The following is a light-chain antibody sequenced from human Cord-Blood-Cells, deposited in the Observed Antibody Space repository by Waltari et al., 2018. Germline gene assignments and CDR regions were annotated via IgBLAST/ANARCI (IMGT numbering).Light chain of an antibody. V-gene: IGLV2-14*04. Sequence: ITISCTGTSSDVGGYNYVSWYQQHPGKAPKLMIYDVSNRPSGVSNRFSGSKSGNTASLTISGLQAEDEADYYCSSYTSSSTLVVFGGGTKLTVL. CDR2: DVS. CDR1: SSDVGGYNY. J-gene: IGLJ2*01. CDR3: SSYTSSSTLVV.